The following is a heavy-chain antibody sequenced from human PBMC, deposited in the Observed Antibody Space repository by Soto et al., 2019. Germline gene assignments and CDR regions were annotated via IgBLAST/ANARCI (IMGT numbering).Heavy chain of an antibody. CDR3: ARDPKMLSSIAARDVDY. V-gene: IGHV3-21*01. CDR2: ISSSSSYI. J-gene: IGHJ4*02. D-gene: IGHD6-6*01. CDR1: GFTFSSYS. Sequence: GGSLRLSCAASGFTFSSYSMNWVRQAPGKGLEWVSSISSSSSYIYYADSVKGRFTISRDNAKNSLYLQMNSLRAEDTAVYYCARDPKMLSSIAARDVDYWGQGTLVTVSS.